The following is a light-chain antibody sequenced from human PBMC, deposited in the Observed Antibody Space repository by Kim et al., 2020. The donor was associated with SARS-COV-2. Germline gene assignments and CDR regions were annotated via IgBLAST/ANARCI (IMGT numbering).Light chain of an antibody. Sequence: SPGERATFSCRVSQSVSSTYLAWYQHKPGQAPRLLFYGASSRATGIPDRFSGSGSGTDFTLTISRLGPEDFAVYYCQQYGSSTITFGQGTRLEIK. CDR3: QQYGSSTIT. CDR2: GAS. J-gene: IGKJ5*01. CDR1: QSVSSTY. V-gene: IGKV3-20*01.